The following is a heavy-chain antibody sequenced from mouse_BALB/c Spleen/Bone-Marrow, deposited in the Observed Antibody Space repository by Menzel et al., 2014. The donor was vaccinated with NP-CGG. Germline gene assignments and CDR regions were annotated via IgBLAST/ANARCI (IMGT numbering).Heavy chain of an antibody. V-gene: IGHV3-1*02. CDR3: ASLYRYNY. J-gene: IGHJ2*01. CDR1: GYSITSGYS. Sequence: EVKLMESGPDLVKPSQSLSLTCTVTGYSITSGYSWHWIRQFPGNKLEWMDYIHYSGSTNYNPSLKSRISITRDTSKNQSLRQLNSVTTEDTATYYCASLYRYNYWGQGTTRTVSS. D-gene: IGHD2-14*01. CDR2: IHYSGST.